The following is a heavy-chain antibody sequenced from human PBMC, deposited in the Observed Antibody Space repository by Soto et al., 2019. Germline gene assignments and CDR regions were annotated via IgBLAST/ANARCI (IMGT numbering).Heavy chain of an antibody. CDR2: ISHSGST. V-gene: IGHV4-31*03. Sequence: QVQLQESGPGLVKPSQTLSLTCTVSGGSISSAAYYWSWIRQHPGKGLEWIGYISHSGSTYYTPSLKGRVIISADTSKNQSSVNLTSETAADTAVYYCAREYTYGSNFFDCWGQGALVTVSS. CDR3: AREYTYGSNFFDC. J-gene: IGHJ4*02. D-gene: IGHD5-18*01. CDR1: GGSISSAAYY.